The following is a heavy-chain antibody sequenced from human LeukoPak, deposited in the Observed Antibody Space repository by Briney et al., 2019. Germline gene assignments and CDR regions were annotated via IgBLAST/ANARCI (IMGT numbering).Heavy chain of an antibody. D-gene: IGHD3-3*01. CDR1: GFTFDNYG. Sequence: GGSLRLSCAPSGFTFDNYGMHWVRQAPGKGLEWVAVIYDDGSREHFADSVKGRFAIARDNSKKTVVLQMNSLRGEDTAVYYCARDLKSGYFDYWGQGTLVTVSS. CDR2: IYDDGSRE. J-gene: IGHJ4*02. CDR3: ARDLKSGYFDY. V-gene: IGHV3-33*01.